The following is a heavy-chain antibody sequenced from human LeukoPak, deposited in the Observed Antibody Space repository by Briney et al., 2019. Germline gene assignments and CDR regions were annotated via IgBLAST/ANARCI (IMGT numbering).Heavy chain of an antibody. V-gene: IGHV7-4-1*02. CDR1: GYTFTSYA. J-gene: IGHJ4*02. CDR2: ININTGNP. D-gene: IGHD6-13*01. Sequence: GASVKVSCKASGYTFTSYAMNWVRQAPGQGLEWMGWININTGNPTYAQGFTGRFVFSLDTSVSTAYLQISSLKAEDTAVYYCARGWYSSNWYYFDYWGQGTLVTVSS. CDR3: ARGWYSSNWYYFDY.